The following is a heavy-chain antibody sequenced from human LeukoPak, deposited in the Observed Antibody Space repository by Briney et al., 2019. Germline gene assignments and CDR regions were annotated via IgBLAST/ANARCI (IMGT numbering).Heavy chain of an antibody. Sequence: PGGSLRLSCAASGFTFSSYSMNWVRQAPGKGLEWVSSISSSSSYVYYADSVKGRFTISRDNAKNSLYLQMNSLRAEDTAVYYCARMTTVTTGDYWGQGTLVTVSS. V-gene: IGHV3-21*01. J-gene: IGHJ4*02. CDR1: GFTFSSYS. D-gene: IGHD4-11*01. CDR3: ARMTTVTTGDY. CDR2: ISSSSSYV.